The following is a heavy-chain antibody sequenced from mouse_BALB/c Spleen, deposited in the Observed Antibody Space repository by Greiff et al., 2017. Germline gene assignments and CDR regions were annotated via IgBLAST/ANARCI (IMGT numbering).Heavy chain of an antibody. V-gene: IGHV12-3*02. J-gene: IGHJ4*01. CDR2: ITHSGET. CDR1: GFPITSGYY. Sequence: QVQLKESGPGLVKPSQSLFLACSITGFPITSGYYWIWIRQSPGKPLEWMGYITHSGETFYNPSLQSPISITRETSKDQFFLQLNSVTTEDTAMYYCAGDSRRRGITTAVYYYAMDYWGQGTSVTVSS. CDR3: AGDSRRRGITTAVYYYAMDY. D-gene: IGHD1-2*01.